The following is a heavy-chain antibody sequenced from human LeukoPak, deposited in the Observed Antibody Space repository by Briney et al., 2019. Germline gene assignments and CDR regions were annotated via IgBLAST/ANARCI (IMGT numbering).Heavy chain of an antibody. CDR2: IIPIFGTA. D-gene: IGHD3-3*01. Sequence: ASVKVSCKASGYTFTSYYMHWVRQAPGQGLEWMGGIIPIFGTANYAQKFQGRVTITADESTSTAYMELSSLRSEDTAVYYCARDLNVLRFLEWLPHYYYGMDVWGQGTTVTVSS. J-gene: IGHJ6*02. CDR3: ARDLNVLRFLEWLPHYYYGMDV. CDR1: GYTFTSYY. V-gene: IGHV1-69*13.